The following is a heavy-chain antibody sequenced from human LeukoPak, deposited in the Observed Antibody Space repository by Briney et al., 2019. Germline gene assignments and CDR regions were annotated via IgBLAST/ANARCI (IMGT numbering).Heavy chain of an antibody. CDR1: GFTFSSYA. CDR2: ISGSGGST. V-gene: IGHV3-23*01. Sequence: GGSLRPSCAASGFTFSSYAMSWVRQALGKGLEWVSAISGSGGSTYYADSVKGRFTISRDNSKNTLYLQMNSLSAEDTAVYYCAKDLGGYCSSTSCPKGPWGQGTLVTVSS. CDR3: AKDLGGYCSSTSCPKGP. D-gene: IGHD2-2*01. J-gene: IGHJ5*02.